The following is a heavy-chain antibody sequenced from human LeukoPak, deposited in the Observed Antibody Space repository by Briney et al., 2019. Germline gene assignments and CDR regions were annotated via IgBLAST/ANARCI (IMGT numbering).Heavy chain of an antibody. V-gene: IGHV3-7*04. Sequence: PGGSLRLSCVASGITLSNYWLSWVRQAPGKGPEWVANIRGDGVEKYYVDSVQGRFTISRDNAENSLSLQMNSLRAEDTAVYYCARITNSGSYWVFDYWGQGTLVTVSS. CDR1: GITLSNYW. CDR3: ARITNSGSYWVFDY. D-gene: IGHD3-22*01. J-gene: IGHJ4*02. CDR2: IRGDGVEK.